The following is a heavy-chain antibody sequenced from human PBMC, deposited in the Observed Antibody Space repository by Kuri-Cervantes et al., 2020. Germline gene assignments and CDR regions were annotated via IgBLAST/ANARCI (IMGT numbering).Heavy chain of an antibody. Sequence: SVKVSCKASGGTFTNYGVNWVRQAPGQGLEWMGGIIPIFATTNYAQKFPDRVSITTDDSTSTAYMELRSLRSEDTAVYYCARDPFGGVPFDLWGRGTLVTVSS. CDR2: IIPIFATT. D-gene: IGHD3-16*01. J-gene: IGHJ2*01. CDR3: ARDPFGGVPFDL. CDR1: GGTFTNYG. V-gene: IGHV1-69*05.